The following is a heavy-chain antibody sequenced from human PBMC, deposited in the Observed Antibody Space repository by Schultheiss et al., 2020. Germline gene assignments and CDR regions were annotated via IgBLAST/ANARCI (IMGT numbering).Heavy chain of an antibody. J-gene: IGHJ3*01. D-gene: IGHD5-18*01. CDR3: VKVQVDTANHDAFDV. Sequence: GGSLRLSCAASGFTFSSYAMSWVRQAPGKGLEWVSAISGSGGSTYYADSVKGRFTISRDNSKNTLYLQMSSLRAEDTAVYYCVKVQVDTANHDAFDVWGQGTTVTVSS. CDR2: ISGSGGST. CDR1: GFTFSSYA. V-gene: IGHV3-23*01.